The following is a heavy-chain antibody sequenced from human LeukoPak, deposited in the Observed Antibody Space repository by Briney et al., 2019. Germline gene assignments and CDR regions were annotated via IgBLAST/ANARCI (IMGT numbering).Heavy chain of an antibody. V-gene: IGHV3-30*18. J-gene: IGHJ6*04. Sequence: QPGRSLRLSCAASGFTFSSYGMHWVRQAPGKGLEWVAVISYDGSNKYYADSVKGRFTISRDNSKNTLYLQMNSLRAEDTAVYYCAKDESGSYYLVDYYYYGMDVWGKGTTVTVSS. CDR1: GFTFSSYG. CDR3: AKDESGSYYLVDYYYYGMDV. CDR2: ISYDGSNK. D-gene: IGHD3-10*01.